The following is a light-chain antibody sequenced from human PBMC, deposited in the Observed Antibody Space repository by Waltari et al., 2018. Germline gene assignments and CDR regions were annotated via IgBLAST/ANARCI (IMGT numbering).Light chain of an antibody. V-gene: IGKV2-28*01. Sequence: SIQSLLRTSGYRYLDWYLQKPGQSPQVLIYLASNRASGGPDRFSGSGSGTDLTLKISRVEAEDVGDYYCMQGLQSPPFGHGTRLEIK. J-gene: IGKJ5*01. CDR2: LAS. CDR1: QSLLRTSGYRY. CDR3: MQGLQSPP.